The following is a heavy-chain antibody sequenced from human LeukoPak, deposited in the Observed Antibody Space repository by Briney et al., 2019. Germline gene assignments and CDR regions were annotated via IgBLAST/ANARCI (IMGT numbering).Heavy chain of an antibody. CDR1: GYTFTGYY. J-gene: IGHJ4*02. D-gene: IGHD6-6*01. V-gene: IGHV1-2*02. Sequence: ASVKVSCKASGYTFTGYYMHWVRQAPGQGLEWMGWINPNSGGTNCAQKFQGRVTMTRDTSISTAYMELSRLRSDDTAVYYCARDWAARPVDDYWGQGTLVTVSS. CDR2: INPNSGGT. CDR3: ARDWAARPVDDY.